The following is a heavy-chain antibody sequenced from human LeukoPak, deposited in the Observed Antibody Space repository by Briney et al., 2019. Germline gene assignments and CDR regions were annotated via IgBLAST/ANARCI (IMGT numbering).Heavy chain of an antibody. CDR3: ARVLNYYDSSGYYFSY. CDR1: GFTFSYYT. CDR2: ISYDGSNE. Sequence: GGSLRLSCAASGFTFSYYTMHWVRQAPGKGLEWVAVISYDGSNEYYADSVKVRFTISRDNSKNTLYLQMNSLRVEDTAVYYCARVLNYYDSSGYYFSYWGQGTLVTVSS. D-gene: IGHD3-22*01. V-gene: IGHV3-30-3*01. J-gene: IGHJ4*02.